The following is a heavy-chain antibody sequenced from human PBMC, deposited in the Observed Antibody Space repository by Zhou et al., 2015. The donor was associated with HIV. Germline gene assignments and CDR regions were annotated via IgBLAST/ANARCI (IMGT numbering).Heavy chain of an antibody. CDR3: ARDGKGYGDYVRLSTMDV. Sequence: QVQLVQSGAEVKKPGASVKVSCKASGYTFTSYYMHWVRQAPGQGLEWMGWISNYRGSATYAQKVQGRVTMTTDRSTNTAYMNLRNLRLDDTAVYYCARDGKGYGDYVRLSTMDVWGQGTSGHRLL. CDR1: GYTFTSYY. CDR2: ISNYRGSA. J-gene: IGHJ6*02. V-gene: IGHV1-46*01. D-gene: IGHD4-17*01.